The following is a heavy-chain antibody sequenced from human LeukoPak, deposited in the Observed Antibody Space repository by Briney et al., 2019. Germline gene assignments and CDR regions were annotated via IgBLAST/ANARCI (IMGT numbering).Heavy chain of an antibody. Sequence: ASGKVSCKASGYTFTGYYMHWVRQAPGQGLEWMGRINPNSGGTNYAQKFQGRVTMTRDTSISTAYMELSMLRSDDTAVYYCARDMVRGVIIPDYWGQGTLVTVSS. D-gene: IGHD3-10*01. J-gene: IGHJ4*02. CDR2: INPNSGGT. CDR1: GYTFTGYY. V-gene: IGHV1-2*06. CDR3: ARDMVRGVIIPDY.